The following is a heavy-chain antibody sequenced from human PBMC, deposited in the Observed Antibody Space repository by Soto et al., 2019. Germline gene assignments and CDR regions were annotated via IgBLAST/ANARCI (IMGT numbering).Heavy chain of an antibody. CDR3: ARALHTAAFWNIYSDSNWFDP. CDR1: GYTFTSYG. J-gene: IGHJ5*02. V-gene: IGHV1-18*04. Sequence: ASVKVSFKASGYTFTSYGISWVRQAPGQGLEWMGWINAYNGGKKYAQNFQGRVSMTRDTATNTAYMELTPLRTDDTAVYYCARALHTAAFWNIYSDSNWFDPWGKGTLVTVSS. CDR2: INAYNGGK. D-gene: IGHD1-1*01.